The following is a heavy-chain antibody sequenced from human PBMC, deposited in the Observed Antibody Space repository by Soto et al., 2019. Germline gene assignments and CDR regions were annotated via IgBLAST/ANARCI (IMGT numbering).Heavy chain of an antibody. J-gene: IGHJ6*04. CDR1: GGTFSSYA. CDR3: ARGDPTLTTLEYSCGMDV. CDR2: IIPIFGTA. Sequence: QVQLVQSGAEVKKPGSSVKVSCKASGGTFSSYAISWVRQAPGQGLEWMGGIIPIFGTANYAQKFQGRVTITADXXTXTXXLELSSLRSEDTAVYYCARGDPTLTTLEYSCGMDVWGEGTTVTVSS. V-gene: IGHV1-69*12. D-gene: IGHD4-17*01.